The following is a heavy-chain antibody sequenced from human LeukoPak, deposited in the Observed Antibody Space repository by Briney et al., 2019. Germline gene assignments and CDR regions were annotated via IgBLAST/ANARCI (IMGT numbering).Heavy chain of an antibody. D-gene: IGHD2-2*01. CDR2: ISGSGGST. Sequence: GGSLRLSCAASGFTFSSYAMSWDRQAPGKGLGWVSAISGSGGSTYYADSVKGRFTISRDNSKNTLYLQMNGLRAEDTAVYYCAKAFSYCSSTSCPQDYWGQGTLVTVSS. CDR1: GFTFSSYA. J-gene: IGHJ4*02. CDR3: AKAFSYCSSTSCPQDY. V-gene: IGHV3-23*01.